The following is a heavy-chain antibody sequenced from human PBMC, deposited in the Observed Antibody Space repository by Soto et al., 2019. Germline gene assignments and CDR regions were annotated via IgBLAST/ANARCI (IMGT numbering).Heavy chain of an antibody. Sequence: PGGSLRLSCAASGFTFSSYAMSWVRQAPGKGLEWVSAISGSGGSTYYADSVKGRFTISRDNSKNTLYLQMNSLRAEDTAVYYCAKDLGGATVTPGWFDPWGQGTLVTVSS. CDR3: AKDLGGATVTPGWFDP. J-gene: IGHJ5*02. CDR1: GFTFSSYA. V-gene: IGHV3-23*01. D-gene: IGHD4-17*01. CDR2: ISGSGGST.